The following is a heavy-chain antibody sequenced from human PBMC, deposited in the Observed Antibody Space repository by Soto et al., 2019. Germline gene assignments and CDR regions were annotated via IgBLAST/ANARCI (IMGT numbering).Heavy chain of an antibody. V-gene: IGHV3-23*01. D-gene: IGHD5-12*01. Sequence: PGGSLRFSCAASGFTFSSYAMILVRQAPGKWLECVSVISGSDGSTYYADSVKGRFTISRDNSKNTLFLQINSLRGEDTAVYYTATKATIVSLYPPELDPRGQGNLVTVSS. CDR1: GFTFSSYA. CDR2: ISGSDGST. CDR3: ATKATIVSLYPPELDP. J-gene: IGHJ5*02.